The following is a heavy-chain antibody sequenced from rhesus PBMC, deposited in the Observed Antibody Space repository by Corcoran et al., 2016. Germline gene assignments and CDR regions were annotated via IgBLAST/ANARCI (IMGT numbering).Heavy chain of an antibody. J-gene: IGHJ4*01. Sequence: QVQLQESGPGVVKPSETLSLTCAVSGGSISDSYRWSWIRQPPGKGLEWIGYIYGSSTSTNDNPSLKCRVTMSKYTSKNQFSWKLSSVTAADTAVDYCARATAGTVKVVDYWGQGVLVTVSS. CDR1: GGSISDSYR. V-gene: IGHV4S10*01. CDR3: ARATAGTVKVVDY. D-gene: IGHD5-24*01. CDR2: IYGSSTST.